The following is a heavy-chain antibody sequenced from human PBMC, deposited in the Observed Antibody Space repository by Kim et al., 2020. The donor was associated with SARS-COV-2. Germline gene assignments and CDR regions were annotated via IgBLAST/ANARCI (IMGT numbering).Heavy chain of an antibody. J-gene: IGHJ6*02. Sequence: RFTISRDNSKNTLYLQMNVLRAEDTAVYYCARAGSGSYYYFSGSSWGMDVWGQGTTVTVSS. D-gene: IGHD3-10*01. V-gene: IGHV3-30*07. CDR3: ARAGSGSYYYFSGSSWGMDV.